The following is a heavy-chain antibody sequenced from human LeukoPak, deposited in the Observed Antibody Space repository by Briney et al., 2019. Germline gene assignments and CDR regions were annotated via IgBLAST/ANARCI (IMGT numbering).Heavy chain of an antibody. CDR2: ISYDGTNH. V-gene: IGHV3-30*18. CDR1: GLPCSSYG. D-gene: IGHD6-19*01. Sequence: GRSLRLSCEASGLPCSSYGMHWVRQAPGKGLEWVALISYDGTNHYYADSVKGRFTISRDNSKNTLYLQMNSLRAEDTAMYYCAKKQWVVGTLSYHGGDVWGRGTTVTVSS. J-gene: IGHJ6*02. CDR3: AKKQWVVGTLSYHGGDV.